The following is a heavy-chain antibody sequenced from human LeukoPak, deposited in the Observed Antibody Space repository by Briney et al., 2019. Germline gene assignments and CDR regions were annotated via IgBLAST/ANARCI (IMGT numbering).Heavy chain of an antibody. D-gene: IGHD3-10*01. Sequence: GGSLRLSCAASGFSFSSYSMNWVRQAPGKGLEWVSSISSVSSYTYYADSVKGRFTISRDNAKNSLYLQMNSLRAEDTAVYYCAKDYWGFGEPGYAFDIRGKGQWSPSLQ. CDR3: AKDYWGFGEPGYAFDI. J-gene: IGHJ3*02. V-gene: IGHV3-21*04. CDR1: GFSFSSYS. CDR2: ISSVSSYT.